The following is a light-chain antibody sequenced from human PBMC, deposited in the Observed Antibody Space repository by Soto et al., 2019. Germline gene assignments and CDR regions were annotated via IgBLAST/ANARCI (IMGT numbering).Light chain of an antibody. CDR2: GVT. V-gene: IGLV2-14*03. J-gene: IGLJ3*02. Sequence: QSVLTRPASVSGSPGQSITISCSGTTNDVGGYNYVSWYQQHPGKAPKLLIYGVTDRPSGVSSRFSGSKSGNAASLTISGLQAEDEGDYYCSSYTSSYTWIFGGGTKLTVL. CDR1: TNDVGGYNY. CDR3: SSYTSSYTWI.